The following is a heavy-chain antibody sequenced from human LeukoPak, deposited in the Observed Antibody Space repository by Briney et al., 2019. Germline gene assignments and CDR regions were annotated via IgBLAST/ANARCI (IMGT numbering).Heavy chain of an antibody. J-gene: IGHJ4*02. CDR3: ARAWDD. CDR1: GFIVSNNY. Sequence: GGPLTLSCVVSGFIVSNNYMNWVRQVPGKGLEWVSVLFSDGKTHYADSVKGRFTISRDNSKNTLYLQMNSLKTEDTGVYYCARAWDDWGQGNLVIVSS. V-gene: IGHV3-66*02. CDR2: LFSDGKT.